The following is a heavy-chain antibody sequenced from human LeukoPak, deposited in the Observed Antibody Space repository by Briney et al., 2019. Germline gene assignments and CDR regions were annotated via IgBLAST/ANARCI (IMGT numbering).Heavy chain of an antibody. CDR2: ISSSSSYV. CDR3: ARRTPGLFDY. D-gene: IGHD1-14*01. Sequence: PGGALRLSCAASGFTFSSYSMNWVRQAPGKGLEWVSSISSSSSYVYYADSVKGRFTISRDNAKNSLYLQMNSLRAEDTAVYYCARRTPGLFDYWGQGTLVTVSS. V-gene: IGHV3-21*01. J-gene: IGHJ4*02. CDR1: GFTFSSYS.